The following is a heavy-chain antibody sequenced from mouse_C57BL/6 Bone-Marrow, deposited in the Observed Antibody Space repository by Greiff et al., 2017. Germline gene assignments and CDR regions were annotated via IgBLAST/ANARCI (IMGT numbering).Heavy chain of an antibody. CDR3: ARDWDVGRFAY. Sequence: QVQLQQSGPELVKPGASVKISCKASGYAFSSSWMNWVKQRPGKGLEWIGRIYPGDGDTNYNGKVKGKATLTADKSSSTAYMQLSSLTSEDSAVYFCARDWDVGRFAYWGQGTLVTVSA. CDR2: IYPGDGDT. CDR1: GYAFSSSW. V-gene: IGHV1-82*01. J-gene: IGHJ3*01. D-gene: IGHD4-1*01.